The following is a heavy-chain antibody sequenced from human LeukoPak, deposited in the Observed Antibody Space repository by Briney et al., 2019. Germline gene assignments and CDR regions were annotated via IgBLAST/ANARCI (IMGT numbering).Heavy chain of an antibody. CDR2: IYPGDSDT. D-gene: IGHD3-10*01. J-gene: IGHJ4*02. CDR3: ARLVQNLWFGESSYYFDY. CDR1: GYSFPSYW. Sequence: GESLKISCKGSGYSFPSYWIGWVRQMPGKGLEWMGIIYPGDSDTRYSPSFQGQVAISAAKSISTAYLQWSSLKASDTAMYYCARLVQNLWFGESSYYFDYWGQGTLVTVSS. V-gene: IGHV5-51*01.